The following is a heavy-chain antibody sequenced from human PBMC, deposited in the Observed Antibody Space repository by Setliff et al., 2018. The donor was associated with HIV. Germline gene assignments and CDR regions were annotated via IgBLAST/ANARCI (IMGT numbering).Heavy chain of an antibody. CDR2: IKSKTDGGTT. D-gene: IGHD1-26*01. J-gene: IGHJ4*02. CDR3: TTDLGGSYHGWNY. Sequence: GGSLRLSCAVSGLRVSDAWLSWVRQAPGKGLEWLARIKSKTDGGTTDYAAPVKGRFTISRDDSKSTLYLQMNSLKTEDTAVYYCTTDLGGSYHGWNYWGQGTLVTVSS. V-gene: IGHV3-15*01. CDR1: GLRVSDAW.